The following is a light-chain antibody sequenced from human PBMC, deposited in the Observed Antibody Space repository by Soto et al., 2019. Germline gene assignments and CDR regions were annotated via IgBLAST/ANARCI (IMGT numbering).Light chain of an antibody. CDR1: SGHSSYA. J-gene: IGLJ2*01. Sequence: QPVLTQSPSASASLGASVKLTCTLSSGHSSYAIAWHQQQPEKGPRYLMKLNSDGSHGKGDGIPDRFSGPSSGAERYLTISSLPSEDEADYYCQPWGTGIQVFGGGTKVTVL. CDR2: LNSDGSH. V-gene: IGLV4-69*01. CDR3: QPWGTGIQV.